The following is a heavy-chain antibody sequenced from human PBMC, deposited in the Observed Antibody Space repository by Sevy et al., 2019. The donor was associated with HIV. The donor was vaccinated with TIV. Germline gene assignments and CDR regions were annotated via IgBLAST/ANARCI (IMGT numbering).Heavy chain of an antibody. Sequence: GGSLRLSCATSGFIFSNYAMHWIRQAPGKGLEWVAVIWYDGTDKYYADSVQGRFTISRDNSKKTLYLQMNSLRVEDTAVYYCARYWGRDGHSIDYWGQGTLVTVSS. CDR3: ARYWGRDGHSIDY. V-gene: IGHV3-33*01. CDR2: IWYDGTDK. CDR1: GFIFSNYA. D-gene: IGHD3-16*01. J-gene: IGHJ4*02.